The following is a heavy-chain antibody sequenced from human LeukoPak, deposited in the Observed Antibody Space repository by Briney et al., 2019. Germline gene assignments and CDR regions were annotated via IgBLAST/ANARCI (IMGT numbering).Heavy chain of an antibody. CDR3: ARDIMVRGQPVRPDF. J-gene: IGHJ4*02. V-gene: IGHV1-18*04. Sequence: ASVKVSCKASGYTFTSYGITWVRQAPGQGLEWRGWISAYNGETEYALKFQGRVTMTTDTSTSTAYMELRSLTSDDTGVYYCARDIMVRGQPVRPDFWGQGTLVTVSS. D-gene: IGHD3-10*01. CDR1: GYTFTSYG. CDR2: ISAYNGET.